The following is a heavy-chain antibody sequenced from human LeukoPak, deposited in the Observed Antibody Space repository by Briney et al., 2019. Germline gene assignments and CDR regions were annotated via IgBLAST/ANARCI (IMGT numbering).Heavy chain of an antibody. CDR2: TYPGGSQT. J-gene: IGHJ5*02. V-gene: IGHV5-51*01. Sequence: GESLKISCKASSSTFTNYWIGWVRQLPGRGREWMGITYPGGSQTIYMPPFQGQVTISVDESATTAYLQWNTLKATDTAMYYCARRYYTSVWFDPWGQGTLVTVSS. CDR1: SSTFTNYW. D-gene: IGHD1-26*01. CDR3: ARRYYTSVWFDP.